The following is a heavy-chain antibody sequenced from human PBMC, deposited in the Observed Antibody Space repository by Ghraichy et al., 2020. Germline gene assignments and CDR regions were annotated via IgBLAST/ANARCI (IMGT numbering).Heavy chain of an antibody. V-gene: IGHV4-34*01. Sequence: SETLSLTCAVYGGSFSGYYWSWIRQSPGRGLEWIGEINQSGSTNHNPSLKSRVAMSVDSSKNQCSLKLSSVTAADTAVYYCARVVLRFLEWKRNYYGMDVWCQGSSVAVSS. CDR2: INQSGST. CDR3: ARVVLRFLEWKRNYYGMDV. CDR1: GGSFSGYY. J-gene: IGHJ6*02. D-gene: IGHD3-3*01.